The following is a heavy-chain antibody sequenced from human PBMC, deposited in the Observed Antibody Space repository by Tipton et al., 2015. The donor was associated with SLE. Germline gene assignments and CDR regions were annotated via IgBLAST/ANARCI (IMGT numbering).Heavy chain of an antibody. D-gene: IGHD2-21*01. CDR1: GGSISSYS. J-gene: IGHJ3*02. CDR2: IYSSGST. V-gene: IGHV4-59*01. Sequence: TLSLTCTVSGGSISSYSWSWIRQPPGKGLEYIGYIYSSGSTNYNPSLKSRVTISLDTSKNQFSLKLSSVTAADTAVYYCARGGGGAFDIWGQGTMVTVSS. CDR3: ARGGGGAFDI.